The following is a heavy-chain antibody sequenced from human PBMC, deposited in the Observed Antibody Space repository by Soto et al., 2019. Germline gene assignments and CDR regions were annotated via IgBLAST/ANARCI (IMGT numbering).Heavy chain of an antibody. J-gene: IGHJ4*02. CDR3: ATAEVDY. CDR2: MNSDGGII. CDR1: GYTFGNHW. V-gene: IGHV3-74*01. Sequence: EVQLVESGGALVQPGRSLRLSCAVAGYTFGNHWMHWVHQAPGKGLEWVSRMNSDGGIINYADSVKGRFTVSRDNARNTLYLQMNSLRVEDTAVYYCATAEVDYWGPGTLVTVSS.